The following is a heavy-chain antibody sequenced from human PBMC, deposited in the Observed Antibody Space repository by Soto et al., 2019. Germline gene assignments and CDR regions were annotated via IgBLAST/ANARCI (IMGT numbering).Heavy chain of an antibody. D-gene: IGHD3-22*01. CDR3: ARDDSSGYRFDD. J-gene: IGHJ4*02. CDR2: IIPILGIA. CDR1: GGTFSSYT. Sequence: SVKVSCKASGGTFSSYTISWVRQAPGQGLEWMGRIIPILGIANYAQKFQGRVTITADKSTSTAYMELSSLRSEDTAVYYCARDDSSGYRFDDWGQGTLVTVSS. V-gene: IGHV1-69*04.